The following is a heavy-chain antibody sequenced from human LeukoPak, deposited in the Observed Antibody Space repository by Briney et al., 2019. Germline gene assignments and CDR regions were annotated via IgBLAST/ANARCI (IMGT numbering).Heavy chain of an antibody. CDR3: AKGTYYYDSSGYYATAFDI. J-gene: IGHJ3*02. CDR1: GFTFSTYW. CDR2: IEQDGSEK. V-gene: IGHV3-7*03. D-gene: IGHD3-22*01. Sequence: PGGSLRLSCTASGFTFSTYWMTWVRRAPGKGLEWVANIEQDGSEKYYVDSVKGRFTISRDNAKNSLYLQMNSLRAEDMALYYCAKGTYYYDSSGYYATAFDIWGQGTMVTVSS.